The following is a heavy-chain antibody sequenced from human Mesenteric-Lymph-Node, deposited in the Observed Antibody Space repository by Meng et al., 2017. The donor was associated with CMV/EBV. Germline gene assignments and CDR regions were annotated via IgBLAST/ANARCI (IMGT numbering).Heavy chain of an antibody. CDR1: GFTFSNYE. CDR3: ARGVYDSSGYYYP. Sequence: GGSLRLSCAASGFTFSNYEMNWVRQAPGKGLEWVSYISSSGSTIYYADSVKGRFTISRDNAKNSLYLQMNSLRDEDTAVYYCARGVYDSSGYYYPWGQGTRVTVSS. J-gene: IGHJ5*02. V-gene: IGHV3-48*03. D-gene: IGHD3-22*01. CDR2: ISSSGSTI.